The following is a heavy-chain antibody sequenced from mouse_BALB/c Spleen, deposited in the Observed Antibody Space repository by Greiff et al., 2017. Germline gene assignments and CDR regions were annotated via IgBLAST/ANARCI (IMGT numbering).Heavy chain of an antibody. Sequence: EVKLVESGGGLVQPGGSLRLSCATSGFTFTDYYMSWVRQPPGKALEWLGFIRNKANGYTTEYSASVKGRFTISRDNSQSILYLQMNTLRAEDSATYYCARDSYDGYYGYFDVWGAGTTVTVSS. V-gene: IGHV7-3*02. CDR1: GFTFTDYY. D-gene: IGHD2-3*01. CDR2: IRNKANGYTT. CDR3: ARDSYDGYYGYFDV. J-gene: IGHJ1*01.